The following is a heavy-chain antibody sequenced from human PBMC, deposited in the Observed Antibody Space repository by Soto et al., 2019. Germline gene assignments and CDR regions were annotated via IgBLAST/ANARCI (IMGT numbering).Heavy chain of an antibody. Sequence: EVQLVESGGGLVKPGGSLRLSCAASGFTFSSYSMNWVRQVPGKGLEWVSSLTSTSSYTYYAASVKGRFTISRDNAKNSLFLQMNSLRAEDTAVYYCGRVASSSSWNPDYLGQGTRVTVSS. CDR3: GRVASSSSWNPDY. J-gene: IGHJ4*02. CDR2: LTSTSSYT. V-gene: IGHV3-21*02. CDR1: GFTFSSYS. D-gene: IGHD6-13*01.